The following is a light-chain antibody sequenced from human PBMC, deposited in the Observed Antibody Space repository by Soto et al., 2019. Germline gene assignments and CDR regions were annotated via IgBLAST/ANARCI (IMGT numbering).Light chain of an antibody. V-gene: IGKV1-39*01. J-gene: IGKJ2*01. CDR3: QQSDSPPYT. Sequence: DIQMTQSPSSLSASVGDRVTITCRASQSINSHLNWYQQKPGKAPKLLIYAASSLEGGVPSRFSGSGSGTDFTLTISSLQPEDFATYCCQQSDSPPYTFGQGTKV. CDR2: AAS. CDR1: QSINSH.